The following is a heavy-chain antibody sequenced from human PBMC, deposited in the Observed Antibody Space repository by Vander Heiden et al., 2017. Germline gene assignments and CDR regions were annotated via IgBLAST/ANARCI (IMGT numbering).Heavy chain of an antibody. V-gene: IGHV3-11*01. CDR2: ISSSGSTI. Sequence: QVQLVESGGGLVKPGGSLRLSCAAPGFTFSASYMSWIRQAPGKGLEWVSYISSSGSTIYYADSVKGRFTISRDNAKNSLYLQMNSLRAEDTAVYYCARDDKAGNYGDYYYGMDVWGQGTTVTVSS. D-gene: IGHD1-7*01. CDR3: ARDDKAGNYGDYYYGMDV. CDR1: GFTFSASY. J-gene: IGHJ6*02.